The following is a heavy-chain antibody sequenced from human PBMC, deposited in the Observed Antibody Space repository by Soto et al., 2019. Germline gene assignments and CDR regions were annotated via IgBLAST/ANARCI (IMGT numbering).Heavy chain of an antibody. V-gene: IGHV4-30-4*01. J-gene: IGHJ5*02. D-gene: IGHD1-26*01. CDR3: ARVSGSSGSWRRAWFDP. CDR1: GGSISSGDYY. Sequence: QVQLQESGPGLVKPSQTLSLTCTVSGGSISSGDYYWSWIRQAPGKGLECIGYIYYSGNTYYNPSLKSRVTLSVDTSKNQFALKLSSVTAADTAVYYCARVSGSSGSWRRAWFDPWGQGTLVTVSS. CDR2: IYYSGNT.